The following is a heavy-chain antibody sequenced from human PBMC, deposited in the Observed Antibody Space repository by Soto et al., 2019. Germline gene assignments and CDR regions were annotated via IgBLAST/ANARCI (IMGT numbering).Heavy chain of an antibody. Sequence: EVQLVESGGGLVQPGGSLRLSCAASGFIFSAYWMTWVRQAPGKGLEWVANINPDGSEKYYVDSVKGRFTISRDNVKNSLFLQGNNLRAEDTALYYCVRARIDVWGRGTLFTVSS. J-gene: IGHJ2*01. CDR3: VRARIDV. V-gene: IGHV3-7*01. CDR2: INPDGSEK. CDR1: GFIFSAYW.